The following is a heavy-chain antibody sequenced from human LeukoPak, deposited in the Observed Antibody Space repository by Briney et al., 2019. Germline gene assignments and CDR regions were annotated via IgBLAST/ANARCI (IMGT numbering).Heavy chain of an antibody. CDR2: IKEDGSVK. Sequence: SGGSLRLSCAASGFTFSSYWMSWVRQAPGKGLEWVANIKEDGSVKNYVDSVKGRFTISRDNAKNSLYLQMNSLRAEDTAVYYCAREPYYHDSSGYVSDYWGQGTLVTVSS. CDR3: AREPYYHDSSGYVSDY. CDR1: GFTFSSYW. V-gene: IGHV3-7*03. D-gene: IGHD3-22*01. J-gene: IGHJ4*02.